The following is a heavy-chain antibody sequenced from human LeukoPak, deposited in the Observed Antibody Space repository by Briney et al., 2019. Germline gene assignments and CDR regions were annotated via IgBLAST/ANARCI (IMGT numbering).Heavy chain of an antibody. CDR3: ARISGSSMRFDY. Sequence: GGSLRLSCAASGFTFSTYAMSWVRQAPGKGLEWVSGINWNGGSTGYADSVKGRFTISRDNAKNSLYLQMNSLRAEDTALYYCARISGSSMRFDYWGQGTLVTVSS. CDR2: INWNGGST. V-gene: IGHV3-20*04. CDR1: GFTFSTYA. J-gene: IGHJ4*02. D-gene: IGHD1-26*01.